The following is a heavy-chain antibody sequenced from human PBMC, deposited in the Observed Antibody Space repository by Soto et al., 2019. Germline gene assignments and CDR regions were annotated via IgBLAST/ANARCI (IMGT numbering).Heavy chain of an antibody. J-gene: IGHJ5*02. CDR3: ARKEGSNWNYAWFDP. V-gene: IGHV3-23*01. D-gene: IGHD1-7*01. CDR1: RFTFSSYA. Sequence: PGGSLRLSCAASRFTFSSYAMSWVRQAPGKGLEWVSSISYSGGSTYYADSVKGRFTISRDNSKNTLYLQMNSLRAEDSAIYYCARKEGSNWNYAWFDPWGQGTLVTVSS. CDR2: ISYSGGST.